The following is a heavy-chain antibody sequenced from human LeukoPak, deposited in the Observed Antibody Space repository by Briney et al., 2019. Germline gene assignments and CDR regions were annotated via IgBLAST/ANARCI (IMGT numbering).Heavy chain of an antibody. CDR3: ARDGFRITIFGVVPGPGRGAFDI. D-gene: IGHD3-3*01. CDR2: MNPNSGNT. CDR1: GYTFTSYD. J-gene: IGHJ3*02. V-gene: IGHV1-8*03. Sequence: ASVKVSCKASGYTFTSYDINWVRQATGQGLEWMGWMNPNSGNTGYAQKFQGRVTITRNTSISTAYMELSSLRSEDTAVYYCARDGFRITIFGVVPGPGRGAFDIWGQGTMVTVSS.